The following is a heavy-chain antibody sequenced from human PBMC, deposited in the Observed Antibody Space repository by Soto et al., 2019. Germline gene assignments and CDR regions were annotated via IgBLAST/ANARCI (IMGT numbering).Heavy chain of an antibody. J-gene: IGHJ4*02. Sequence: QVQLQESGPGLVKPSETLSLTCTVSNGSISPFYWGWIRQPPGKGLEWIGYISYSGRTNYNPSLKRRVTISVDTSKTQFALKLNSVTAAVTAVYYCARHGDDTSGRYLYYFDYWGQGTLVTVSS. CDR1: NGSISPFY. CDR2: ISYSGRT. D-gene: IGHD3-22*01. CDR3: ARHGDDTSGRYLYYFDY. V-gene: IGHV4-59*08.